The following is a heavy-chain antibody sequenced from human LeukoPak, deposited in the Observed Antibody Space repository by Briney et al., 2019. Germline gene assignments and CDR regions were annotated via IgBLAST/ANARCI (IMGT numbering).Heavy chain of an antibody. CDR1: GFTFSNAW. D-gene: IGHD3-22*01. J-gene: IGHJ3*02. V-gene: IGHV3-23*01. CDR3: AKAYNYYDSTDAFDI. CDR2: ISGSGGST. Sequence: GGSLRLSCAASGFTFSNAWMSWVRQAPGKGLEWVSAISGSGGSTYYADSVKGRFTISRDNSKNTLYLQMNSLRAEDTAVYYCAKAYNYYDSTDAFDIWGQGTMVTVSS.